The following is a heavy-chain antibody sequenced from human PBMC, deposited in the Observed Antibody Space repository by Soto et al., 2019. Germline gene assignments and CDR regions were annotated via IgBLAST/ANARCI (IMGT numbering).Heavy chain of an antibody. D-gene: IGHD6-19*01. CDR3: APREYSSGCIDY. CDR2: INHSGST. Sequence: SETLSLTCAVYGGSFSGYYWSWIRQPPGKGLEWIGEINHSGSTNYNPSLKSRVTISVDTSKNQFSLKLSSVTAADTAVYYCAPREYSSGCIDYWGQGTLVTVSS. V-gene: IGHV4-34*01. J-gene: IGHJ4*02. CDR1: GGSFSGYY.